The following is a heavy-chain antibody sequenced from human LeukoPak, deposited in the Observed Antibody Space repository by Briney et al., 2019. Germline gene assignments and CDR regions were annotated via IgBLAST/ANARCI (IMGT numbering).Heavy chain of an antibody. CDR3: ARYSGSYSFEY. V-gene: IGHV3-74*01. D-gene: IGHD1-26*01. J-gene: IGHJ4*02. CDR2: INSDGSST. Sequence: GGSLRLSCAASGFTFSSYWMFWVRQAPGKGLVWVSRINSDGSSTIYADSVKSRFTMSRDNAKNTLYLQMNSLRAEDTAVYYCARYSGSYSFEYWGQGTLVTVSS. CDR1: GFTFSSYW.